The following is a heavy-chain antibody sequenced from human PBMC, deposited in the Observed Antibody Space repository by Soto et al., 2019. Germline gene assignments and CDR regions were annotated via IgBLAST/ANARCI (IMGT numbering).Heavy chain of an antibody. CDR3: ARDRCSSTTCASGYWYFDL. D-gene: IGHD2-2*01. Sequence: QVQLVQSGAEVKEPGSSVKVSCKASGGTFSSYSISWVRQAPGQGLEWMGRIIPVLGLPNYAQKFQVRVTITADKSTSTAYMELNSLRSEDTAVYYCARDRCSSTTCASGYWYFDLWGRGTLVTVSS. V-gene: IGHV1-69*08. J-gene: IGHJ2*01. CDR1: GGTFSSYS. CDR2: IIPVLGLP.